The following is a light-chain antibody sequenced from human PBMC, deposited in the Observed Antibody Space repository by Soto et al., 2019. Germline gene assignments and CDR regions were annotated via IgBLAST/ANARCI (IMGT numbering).Light chain of an antibody. CDR3: QQSDSTIT. CDR1: QSISTY. V-gene: IGKV1-39*01. CDR2: AAS. J-gene: IGKJ5*01. Sequence: DIQMTQSPSSLSAPIGDRVTMTCRASQSISTYLNWYQQKPGKAPNLLIYAASSLQSGVPSRFSGSASGTDFTLTISSLQPEDFATYYCQQSDSTITFGQGTRLEIK.